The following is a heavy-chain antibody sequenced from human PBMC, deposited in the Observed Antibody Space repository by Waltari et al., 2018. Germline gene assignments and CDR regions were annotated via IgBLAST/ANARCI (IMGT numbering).Heavy chain of an antibody. V-gene: IGHV3-23*01. CDR3: AKDHASSGWPTFDS. J-gene: IGHJ4*02. D-gene: IGHD6-19*01. Sequence: EVQFLESGGDLVQPGGSLRLCCAASGFSISSSAMSWVRQAPGKGPEWVASITRQATTYYAGSVRGRFAISRDESDNKLYLQMSGLRAEDTAMYYCAKDHASSGWPTFDSWGQGTQVTVSS. CDR1: GFSISSSA. CDR2: ITRQATT.